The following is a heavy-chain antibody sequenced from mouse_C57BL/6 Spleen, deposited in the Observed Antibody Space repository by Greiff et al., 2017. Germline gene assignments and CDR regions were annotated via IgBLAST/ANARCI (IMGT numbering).Heavy chain of an antibody. CDR2: IYPGDGDT. Sequence: QVQLQQSGAELVKPGASVKISCKASGYAFSSYWMNWVKQRPGKGLEWIGQIYPGDGDTNYNGKFKGKATLTADKSSSTAYMQLSSLTSYDSAVYFCHYYGSSYYFDYWGQGTTLTVSS. V-gene: IGHV1-80*01. CDR3: HYYGSSYYFDY. CDR1: GYAFSSYW. D-gene: IGHD1-1*01. J-gene: IGHJ2*01.